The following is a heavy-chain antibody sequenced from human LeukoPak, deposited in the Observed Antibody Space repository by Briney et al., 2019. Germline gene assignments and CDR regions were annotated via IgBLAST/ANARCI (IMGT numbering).Heavy chain of an antibody. CDR1: GFTLSSYS. Sequence: GGSLRLSCAASGFTLSSYSMNRVRQAPGKGLEWVSSISSSSTYIYYADSVKGRFTISRDNAKNSLSLQMNSLRAEDTAVYYCVRDGGVSGYDLLDYWGQGTLVTVSS. CDR2: ISSSSTYI. J-gene: IGHJ4*02. D-gene: IGHD5-12*01. CDR3: VRDGGVSGYDLLDY. V-gene: IGHV3-21*01.